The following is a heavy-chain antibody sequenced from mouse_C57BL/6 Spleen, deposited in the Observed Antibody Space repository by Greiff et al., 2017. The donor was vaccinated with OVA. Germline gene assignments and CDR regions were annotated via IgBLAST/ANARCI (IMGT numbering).Heavy chain of an antibody. CDR3: ARGGYYYGSRDYAMDY. J-gene: IGHJ4*01. D-gene: IGHD1-1*01. CDR1: GYTFTSYW. CDR2: IDPSDSET. V-gene: IGHV1-52*01. Sequence: VQLKQPGAELVRPGSSVKLSCKASGYTFTSYWMHWVKQRPIQGLEWIGNIDPSDSETHYNQKFKDKATLTVDKSSSTAYMQLSSLTSEDSAVYYCARGGYYYGSRDYAMDYWCQGTSVTVSS.